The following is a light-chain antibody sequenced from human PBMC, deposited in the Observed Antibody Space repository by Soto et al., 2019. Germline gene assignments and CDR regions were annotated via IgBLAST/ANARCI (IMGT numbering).Light chain of an antibody. CDR2: GNN. CDR3: ETWDSSLSAVV. V-gene: IGLV1-51*01. CDR1: SSNIGNDY. Sequence: QSVLTQPPSVSAAPGQKVTISCSGSSSNIGNDYVSWYQQLPGTAPKLLIYGNNKRPSGIPDRFSGSKSGTSATLGITGLQTGDEADYYCETWDSSLSAVVFGGGTKVTVL. J-gene: IGLJ2*01.